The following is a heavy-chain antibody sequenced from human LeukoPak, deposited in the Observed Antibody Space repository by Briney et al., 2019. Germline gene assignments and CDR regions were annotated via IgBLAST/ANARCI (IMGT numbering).Heavy chain of an antibody. CDR3: ARGVKDYYGSGSHYYFDY. CDR2: ISSSSSYI. V-gene: IGHV3-21*01. D-gene: IGHD3-10*01. CDR1: GFTFSSYS. Sequence: TAGGSLRLSCAASGFTFSSYSMNWVRQAPGKGLEWVSSISSSSSYIYYADSVKGRFTISRDNAKNSLYLQMNSLRAEDTAVYYCARGVKDYYGSGSHYYFDYWGQGTLVTVSS. J-gene: IGHJ4*02.